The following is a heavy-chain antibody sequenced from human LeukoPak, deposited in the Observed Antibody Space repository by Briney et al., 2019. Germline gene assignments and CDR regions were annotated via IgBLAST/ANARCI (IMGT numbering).Heavy chain of an antibody. V-gene: IGHV3-23*01. CDR3: AKRAAGYSSGWYYFDY. D-gene: IGHD6-19*01. Sequence: KAGGSLRLSCAASGFTFSSYAMSWVRQAPGKGLEWVSAISGSGGSTYYADSVKGRFTISRDNSKNTLYLQMNSLGAEDTAVYYCAKRAAGYSSGWYYFDYWGQGTLVTVSS. CDR2: ISGSGGST. J-gene: IGHJ4*02. CDR1: GFTFSSYA.